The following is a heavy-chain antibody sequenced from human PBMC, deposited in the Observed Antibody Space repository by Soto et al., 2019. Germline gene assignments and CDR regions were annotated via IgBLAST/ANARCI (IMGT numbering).Heavy chain of an antibody. CDR2: IYYSGST. CDR3: ARDGGDYFDP. V-gene: IGHV4-59*01. J-gene: IGHJ5*02. CDR1: GGYISSYY. D-gene: IGHD2-21*02. Sequence: SETLSLTCTVSGGYISSYYWSWIRQPPGKGLEWIGYIYYSGSTNYNPSLKSRVTISVDTSKNQFSLKLSSVTAADTAVYYCARDGGDYFDPWGQGTLVTVSS.